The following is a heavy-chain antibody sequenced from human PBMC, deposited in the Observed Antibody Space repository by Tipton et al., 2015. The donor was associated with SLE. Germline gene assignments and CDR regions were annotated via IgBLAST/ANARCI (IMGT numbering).Heavy chain of an antibody. CDR3: ARGGGYSGFGGTFDY. D-gene: IGHD5-12*01. CDR1: GVSISGHH. J-gene: IGHJ4*02. Sequence: TLSLTCTISGVSISGHHWGWIRQPPGKGLEWIGYIYHGGSTDYNPSLHRRLTMSIDTSNYKFSLRLISVTAADTATYYCARGGGYSGFGGTFDYWGQGALVTVSS. CDR2: IYHGGST. V-gene: IGHV4-59*11.